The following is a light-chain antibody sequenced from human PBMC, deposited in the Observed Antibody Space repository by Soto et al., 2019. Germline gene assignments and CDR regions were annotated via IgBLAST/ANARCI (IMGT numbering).Light chain of an antibody. CDR1: SSDVGGYNY. CDR3: SSYTSSSTYV. CDR2: EVS. J-gene: IGLJ1*01. V-gene: IGLV2-14*01. Sequence: ALTQPASVSGSPGQSITISCTGTSSDVGGYNYVSWYQQHPGKAPKLMIYEVSNRPSGVSNRFPGSKSGNTASLTISGRQAEDEADYYCSSYTSSSTYVFGTGTKVTVL.